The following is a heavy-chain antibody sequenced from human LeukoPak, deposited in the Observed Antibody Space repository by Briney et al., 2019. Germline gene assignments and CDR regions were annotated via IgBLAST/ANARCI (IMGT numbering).Heavy chain of an antibody. CDR3: ATEIAVAGVGFDY. J-gene: IGHJ4*02. D-gene: IGHD6-19*01. CDR2: IYYSGSS. CDR1: GGSISSDYYY. V-gene: IGHV4-30-4*08. Sequence: ASETLSLTCAVSGGSISSDYYYWSWIRQPPRKGLEYIGYIYYSGSSYSNPSLKSRITMSMDTSKNHFSLKLSSVTAADTAVYYCATEIAVAGVGFDYWGQGNLVTVSS.